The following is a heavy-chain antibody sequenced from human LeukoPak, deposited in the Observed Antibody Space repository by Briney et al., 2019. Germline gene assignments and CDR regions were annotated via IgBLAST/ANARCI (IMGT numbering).Heavy chain of an antibody. D-gene: IGHD6-19*01. J-gene: IGHJ2*01. CDR3: ARDSSGWYFDL. CDR2: IYYSGST. V-gene: IGHV4-59*13. Sequence: PSETLSLTCSVSGGSFSNYYWSWIRQPPGKGLEWIGYIYYSGSTNYNPSLKSRVTISVDTSKNQFSLKLSSVTAADTAVYYCARDSSGWYFDLWGRGTLVTVSS. CDR1: GGSFSNYY.